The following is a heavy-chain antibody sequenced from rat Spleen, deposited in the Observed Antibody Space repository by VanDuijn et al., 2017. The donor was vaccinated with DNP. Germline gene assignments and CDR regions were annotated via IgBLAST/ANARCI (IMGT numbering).Heavy chain of an antibody. Sequence: EVQLVESGGDLVQPGRSMKLSCAASGFTFSDYYMAWVRQAPKKGLEWVAAISPSGSRPYSPDSVKGRFTISRDNAKSILYLQMNSLRSEDTATYYCATGGDGSYSFAYWGQGTLVTVSS. CDR2: ISPSGSRP. J-gene: IGHJ3*01. D-gene: IGHD1-12*02. CDR1: GFTFSDYY. CDR3: ATGGDGSYSFAY. V-gene: IGHV5-22*01.